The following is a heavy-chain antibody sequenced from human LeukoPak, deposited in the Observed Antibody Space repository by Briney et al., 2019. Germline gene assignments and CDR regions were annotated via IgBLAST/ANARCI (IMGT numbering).Heavy chain of an antibody. Sequence: ASVKVSCKASGYTFTSYDINWVRQATGQGLEWLGWMNPNSGNTGYAQKFQGRVTMTRNTSINTAYMELSSVRSEETAVYYCARGHQAWHGMDVWGQGTTVTVSS. CDR2: MNPNSGNT. J-gene: IGHJ6*02. CDR1: GYTFTSYD. V-gene: IGHV1-8*01. CDR3: ARGHQAWHGMDV.